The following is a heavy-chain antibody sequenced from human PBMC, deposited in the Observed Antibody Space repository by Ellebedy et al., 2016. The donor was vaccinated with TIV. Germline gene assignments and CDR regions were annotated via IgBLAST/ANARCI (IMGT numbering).Heavy chain of an antibody. CDR1: EFTFSFYA. V-gene: IGHV3-23*01. CDR3: ATDDDTG. CDR2: ISTSGDNV. D-gene: IGHD2-8*02. Sequence: GESLKISXAAPEFTFSFYAMSWVRQASGKGLEWVSTISTSGDNVYYADSVKGRFTISRDNSKKTLYLQMNSLRAEDTALYYCATDDDTGWGQGTLVSVSS. J-gene: IGHJ4*02.